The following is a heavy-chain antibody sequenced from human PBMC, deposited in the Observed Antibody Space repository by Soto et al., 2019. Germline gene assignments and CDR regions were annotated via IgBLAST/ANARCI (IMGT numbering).Heavy chain of an antibody. CDR2: ISGSGGDT. D-gene: IGHD3-16*02. J-gene: IGHJ4*02. CDR1: GFAFSHYW. V-gene: IGHV3-23*01. Sequence: PVGSLRLSCTASGFAFSHYWMHWVRQAPGKGLEWVSAISGSGGDTWYKDSVEGRFTISRDNSKNTLFLHLSSLRSEDTAIYYCAKDRYTYNTAGFDYWGQGTLVTVSS. CDR3: AKDRYTYNTAGFDY.